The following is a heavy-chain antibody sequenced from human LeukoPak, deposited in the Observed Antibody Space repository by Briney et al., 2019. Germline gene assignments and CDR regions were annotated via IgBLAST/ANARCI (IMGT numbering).Heavy chain of an antibody. CDR3: AKSTPREYCSSASCYNRYFQH. D-gene: IGHD2-2*02. J-gene: IGHJ1*01. CDR2: IQYDGTNK. Sequence: GGSLRLSCAASGFTFSTCGMHWVRQAPGKGLEWVAFIQYDGTNKYYVDSVKSRFTISRDNSKNTLYLQMNSLRADDTAVYYCAKSTPREYCSSASCYNRYFQHWGQGTLVTVSS. V-gene: IGHV3-30*02. CDR1: GFTFSTCG.